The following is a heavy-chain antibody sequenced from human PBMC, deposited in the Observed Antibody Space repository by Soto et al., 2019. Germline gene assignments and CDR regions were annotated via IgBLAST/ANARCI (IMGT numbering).Heavy chain of an antibody. D-gene: IGHD3-10*01. CDR1: GYSFTSYW. V-gene: IGHV5-51*01. J-gene: IGHJ3*02. CDR2: IYPGDSDT. Sequence: GESLKISCKGSGYSFTSYWIGWVRQMPGKGLEWMGIIYPGDSDTSYSPSFQGHVTISVDKSISTAYLQWSSLKASDAAMYYCARHISVDSGTHWAFDIWGQGTMVTVSS. CDR3: ARHISVDSGTHWAFDI.